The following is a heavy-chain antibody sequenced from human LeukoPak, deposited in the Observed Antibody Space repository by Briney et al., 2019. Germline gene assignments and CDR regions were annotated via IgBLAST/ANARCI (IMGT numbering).Heavy chain of an antibody. CDR3: ARGRQLVRWFDP. CDR2: MNPNSGNT. Sequence: ASVKVSCKASGYTFTSYDINWVRQATGQGLEWMGWMNPNSGNTGYAQKFQGRVTMTRNTSISTAYMELSSLRSEDRAVYYCARGRQLVRWFDPWGQGTLVTVSS. V-gene: IGHV1-8*01. CDR1: GYTFTSYD. D-gene: IGHD6-13*01. J-gene: IGHJ5*02.